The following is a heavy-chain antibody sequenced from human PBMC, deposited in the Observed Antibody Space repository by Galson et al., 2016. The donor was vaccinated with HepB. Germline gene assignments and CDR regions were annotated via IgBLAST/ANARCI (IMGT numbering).Heavy chain of an antibody. J-gene: IGHJ4*02. Sequence: SLRLSCAASGFNLSSYSMNWVRQAPGKGLEWVSAIGGSGGSTLYADSVKGRFTISRDNSKDTVYLQMNSLRAEDTAIYYCARARGSTTSCYGYWGQGTLVTVSS. CDR1: GFNLSSYS. CDR2: IGGSGGST. V-gene: IGHV3-23*01. CDR3: ARARGSTTSCYGY. D-gene: IGHD2-2*01.